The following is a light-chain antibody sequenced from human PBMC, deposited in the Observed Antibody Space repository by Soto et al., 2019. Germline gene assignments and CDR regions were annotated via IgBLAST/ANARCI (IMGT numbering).Light chain of an antibody. CDR1: QNIANW. Sequence: DIQMTQSPSTLSPSVGDRVTITCRASQNIANWLAWYQQKPGKAPKILIYGASTLERGVPSRFSGSGSGTEYTLTITNQQPDDFAAYYCQQYNTYSATFGQGTRLEIK. CDR2: GAS. J-gene: IGKJ5*01. V-gene: IGKV1-5*01. CDR3: QQYNTYSAT.